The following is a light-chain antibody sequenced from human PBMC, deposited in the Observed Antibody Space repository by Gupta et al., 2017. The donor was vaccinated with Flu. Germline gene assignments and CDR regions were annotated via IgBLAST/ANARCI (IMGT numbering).Light chain of an antibody. Sequence: DNVLTKYPAILSWFPGERATLSCRASQSVSSYLASYQQKPGQAPRLLIYDASNRPTGIPARFSGSGSETDLTLTISSLEPNEYAVYYCRQRSNWPITFGQGTRLEIK. CDR3: RQRSNWPIT. CDR2: DAS. V-gene: IGKV3-11*01. J-gene: IGKJ5*01. CDR1: QSVSSY.